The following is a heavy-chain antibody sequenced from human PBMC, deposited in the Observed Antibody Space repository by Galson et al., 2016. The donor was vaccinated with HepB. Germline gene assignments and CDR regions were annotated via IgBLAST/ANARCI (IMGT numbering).Heavy chain of an antibody. D-gene: IGHD6-19*01. CDR2: IIPMFGTP. J-gene: IGHJ5*02. CDR1: GGTFNNYA. Sequence: SCKASGGTFNNYAISWVRQAPGQGLEWMGGIIPMFGTPNYAQRFQDRVTITADKSTTTVHMELSSLRYEDTAVYYCARGPSAVTGDPGRGPRGYDWFDPWGQGTLVTVSS. V-gene: IGHV1-69*06. CDR3: ARGPSAVTGDPGRGPRGYDWFDP.